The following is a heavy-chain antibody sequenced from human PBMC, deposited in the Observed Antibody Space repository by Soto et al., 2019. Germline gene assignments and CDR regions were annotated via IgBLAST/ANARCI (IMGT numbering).Heavy chain of an antibody. D-gene: IGHD3-9*01. Sequence: QITLTESGPTLVKPTQTLTLTCTFSGISLTNSGVGVSWIRQPPGKALEWLAVIYWDDAKHFSPSPKSRLTITKDTSKNQVVLTITNMDSVDTATYFCAQMDFDLYGMDVWGQGTTVIVSS. CDR3: AQMDFDLYGMDV. J-gene: IGHJ6*02. V-gene: IGHV2-5*02. CDR1: GISLTNSGVG. CDR2: IYWDDAK.